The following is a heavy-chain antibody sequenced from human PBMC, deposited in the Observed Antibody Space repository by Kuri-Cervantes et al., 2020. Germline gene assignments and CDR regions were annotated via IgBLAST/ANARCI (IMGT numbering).Heavy chain of an antibody. D-gene: IGHD5-24*01. J-gene: IGHJ3*02. CDR1: GFTFSSYD. CDR3: ARAMAGGMMVGDAFDI. CDR2: IGTAGDT. Sequence: GESLKISCAASGFTFSSYDMHWVRQATGKGLEWVSAIGTAGDTYYPGSVKGRFTISRDNAKNSLYLQMNSLRAEDTAVYYCARAMAGGMMVGDAFDIWGQGTMVTVSS. V-gene: IGHV3-13*01.